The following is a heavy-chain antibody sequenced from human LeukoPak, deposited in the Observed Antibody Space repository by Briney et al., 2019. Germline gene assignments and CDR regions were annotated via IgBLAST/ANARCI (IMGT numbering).Heavy chain of an antibody. CDR2: IYYSGST. D-gene: IGHD5-12*01. Sequence: PSETLSLTCTVSGGSISSYYWSWIRQPPGKGLEWIGDIYYSGSTTYNPSLKSRVTISVDTSKNQFSLKLSSVTAADTAVYYCARYFTGYSARTPFDPWGQGTLVTVSS. CDR3: ARYFTGYSARTPFDP. V-gene: IGHV4-59*12. J-gene: IGHJ5*02. CDR1: GGSISSYY.